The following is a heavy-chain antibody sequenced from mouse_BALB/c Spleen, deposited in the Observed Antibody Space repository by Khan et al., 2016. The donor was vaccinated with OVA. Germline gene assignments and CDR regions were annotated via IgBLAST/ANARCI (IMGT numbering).Heavy chain of an antibody. D-gene: IGHD2-14*01. Sequence: QVQLQQSGAELARPGASVKMSCKASGYTFTSYTMHWVRQRPGQAPEWIGHINPSNTYTNYTQNFKDKATLIVDKSSSTAYIQLSSLTSEDSAVHYCVREGAYHRSDGWFAYWGQGTLVTVSA. CDR1: GYTFTSYT. J-gene: IGHJ3*01. CDR3: VREGAYHRSDGWFAY. V-gene: IGHV1-4*01. CDR2: INPSNTYT.